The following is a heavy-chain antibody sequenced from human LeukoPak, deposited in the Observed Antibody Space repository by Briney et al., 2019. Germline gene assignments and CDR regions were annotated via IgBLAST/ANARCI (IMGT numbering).Heavy chain of an antibody. J-gene: IGHJ4*02. CDR1: GDSISTNVYY. Sequence: SETLSLTCAVSGDSISTNVYYWGWIRQPPGKGLEWIGEINHSGSANYNPSLKSRVTISVDTSKNQFSLKLSSVTAADTAVYYCARGRSMITFGGATSVWFDYWGQGTLVTVSS. CDR3: ARGRSMITFGGATSVWFDY. CDR2: INHSGSA. D-gene: IGHD3-16*01. V-gene: IGHV4-34*01.